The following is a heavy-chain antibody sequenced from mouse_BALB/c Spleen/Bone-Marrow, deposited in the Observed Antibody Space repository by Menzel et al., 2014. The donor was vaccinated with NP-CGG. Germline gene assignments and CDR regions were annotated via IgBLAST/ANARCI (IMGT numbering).Heavy chain of an antibody. D-gene: IGHD6-1*01. J-gene: IGHJ4*01. Sequence: QVQLKHSGAELMKPGASVKISCTATGYTFSSYWIEWVKQRPGHGLEWIGEILPGSGSTNYNEKFKGKATFTADTSSNTAYMQLSSLTSENSAVYYCARATWNYWGQGTSVTVSS. CDR3: ARATWNY. CDR2: ILPGSGST. CDR1: GYTFSSYW. V-gene: IGHV1-9*01.